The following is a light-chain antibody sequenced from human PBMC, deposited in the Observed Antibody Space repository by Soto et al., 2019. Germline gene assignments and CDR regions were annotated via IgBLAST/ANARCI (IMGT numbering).Light chain of an antibody. V-gene: IGLV2-14*01. CDR3: SSYTSSSTPCV. CDR1: SSDVGGYNY. J-gene: IGLJ1*01. Sequence: QSVLTQPASVSGSPGQSITISCTGTSSDVGGYNYVSWCQQHPGKAPKLMIYEVSNRPSGVSNRFSGSKSGNTASLTISGLQAEDEADYYCSSYTSSSTPCVFGTGTKVTVL. CDR2: EVS.